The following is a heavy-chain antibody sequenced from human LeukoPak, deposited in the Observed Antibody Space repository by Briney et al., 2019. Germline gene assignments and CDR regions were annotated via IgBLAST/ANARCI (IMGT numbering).Heavy chain of an antibody. CDR2: ISVSGGST. D-gene: IGHD3-22*01. J-gene: IGHJ4*02. CDR3: AKSNYFDSGGYYFFDY. V-gene: IGHV3-23*01. CDR1: GFTFSSYT. Sequence: PGGSLRLSCAASGFTFSSYTMSWVRQAPGKGLEWVSGISVSGGSTNYADSVKGRFTISRDNSKNTLYLQMNSLRAEDTAVYYCAKSNYFDSGGYYFFDYWGQGTLATVSS.